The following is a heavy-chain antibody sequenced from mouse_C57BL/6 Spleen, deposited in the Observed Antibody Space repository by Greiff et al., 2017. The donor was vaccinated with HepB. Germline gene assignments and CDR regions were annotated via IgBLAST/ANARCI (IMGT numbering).Heavy chain of an antibody. V-gene: IGHV5-4*01. CDR2: ISDGGSYT. CDR3: ARDGYYGSSYDYYAMDY. CDR1: GFTFSSYA. D-gene: IGHD1-1*01. Sequence: DVQLQESGGGLVKPGGSLKLSCAASGFTFSSYAMSWVRQTPEKRLEWVATISDGGSYTYYPDNVKGRFTISRDNAKNNLYLQMSHLKSEDTAMYYCARDGYYGSSYDYYAMDYWGQGTSVTVSS. J-gene: IGHJ4*01.